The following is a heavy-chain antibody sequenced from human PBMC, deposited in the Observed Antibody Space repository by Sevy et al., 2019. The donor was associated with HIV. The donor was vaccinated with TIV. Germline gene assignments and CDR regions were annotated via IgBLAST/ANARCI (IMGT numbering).Heavy chain of an antibody. J-gene: IGHJ4*02. CDR2: ISYDGSNK. CDR3: ANNTAMVTSKYFDY. Sequence: GGSLRLSCAASGFTFSTYGMHWVRQAPGKGLEWVALISYDGSNKYYADSVKGRFTISRDNSKNTLYLQMNSLRAEDTAVYYSANNTAMVTSKYFDYWGQGTLVTVSS. CDR1: GFTFSTYG. V-gene: IGHV3-30*18. D-gene: IGHD5-18*01.